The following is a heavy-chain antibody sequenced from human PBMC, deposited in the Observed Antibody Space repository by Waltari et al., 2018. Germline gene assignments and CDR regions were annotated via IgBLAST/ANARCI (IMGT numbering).Heavy chain of an antibody. CDR1: GGSFSGDY. J-gene: IGHJ6*02. CDR3: ARGENGYYYGSGKNYAMDV. CDR2: IDFTGYS. D-gene: IGHD3-10*01. Sequence: QVQLRQWGAGLLRPSETLSLNCAVDGGSFSGDYWTWIRQSPGKGLEWVGEIDFTGYSKYNSALESRVTLSADMSKRQVSLTLNFVTAADSAVYFCARGENGYYYGSGKNYAMDVWGQGTPVTVSS. V-gene: IGHV4-34*01.